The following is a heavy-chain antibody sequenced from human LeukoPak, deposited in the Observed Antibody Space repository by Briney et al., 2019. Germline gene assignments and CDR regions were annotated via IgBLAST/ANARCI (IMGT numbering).Heavy chain of an antibody. J-gene: IGHJ3*02. Sequence: GRSLRLSCAASGFTFSSYAMHWVRQAPGRGLEWVAVISYDGSNKYYADSVKGRFTISRDNSKNTLYLQMNSLRAEDTAVYYCAREWDIVGALGAFDIWGQGTMVTVSS. CDR3: AREWDIVGALGAFDI. V-gene: IGHV3-30-3*01. CDR1: GFTFSSYA. D-gene: IGHD1-26*01. CDR2: ISYDGSNK.